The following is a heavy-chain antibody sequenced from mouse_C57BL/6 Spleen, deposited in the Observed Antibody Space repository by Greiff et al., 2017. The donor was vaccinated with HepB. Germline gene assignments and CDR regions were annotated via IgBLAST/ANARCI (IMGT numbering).Heavy chain of an antibody. CDR3: TRSGLRDYAMDY. V-gene: IGHV1-5*01. CDR1: GYAFTSYW. CDR2: IYPGNSDT. D-gene: IGHD3-1*01. J-gene: IGHJ4*01. Sequence: VQLQQSGTVLARPGASVKMSCKTSGYAFTSYWMHWVKQRPGQGLEWIGAIYPGNSDTSYNQKFKGKAKLTAVTSASTAYMELSSLTNEDSAVYYCTRSGLRDYAMDYCGQGTSVTVSS.